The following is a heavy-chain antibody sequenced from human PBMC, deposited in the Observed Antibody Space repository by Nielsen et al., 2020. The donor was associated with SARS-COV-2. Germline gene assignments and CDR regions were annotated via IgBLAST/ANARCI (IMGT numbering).Heavy chain of an antibody. V-gene: IGHV3-33*08. CDR1: GFTFSSYG. J-gene: IGHJ4*02. D-gene: IGHD1-1*01. Sequence: GGSLRLSCAASGFTFSSYGMHWVRQAPGKGLEWVAVIWYDGSNKYYADSVKGRFTISRDNSKNTLYLQMNSLRAEDTAVYYCARDRSLRGTTRYFDYWGQGTLVTVSS. CDR2: IWYDGSNK. CDR3: ARDRSLRGTTRYFDY.